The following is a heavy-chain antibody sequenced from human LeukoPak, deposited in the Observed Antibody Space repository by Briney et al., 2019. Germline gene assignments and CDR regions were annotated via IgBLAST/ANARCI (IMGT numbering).Heavy chain of an antibody. CDR3: ARGSRELLWFGELEGNDY. V-gene: IGHV3-48*03. Sequence: GGSRRLSCAASGFTFSSYEMNWVRQAPGKGLEWVSYISSSGSTIYYADSVKGRFTISRDNAKNSLYLQMNSLRAEDTAVYYCARGSRELLWFGELEGNDYWGQGTLVTVSS. CDR1: GFTFSSYE. D-gene: IGHD3-10*01. CDR2: ISSSGSTI. J-gene: IGHJ4*02.